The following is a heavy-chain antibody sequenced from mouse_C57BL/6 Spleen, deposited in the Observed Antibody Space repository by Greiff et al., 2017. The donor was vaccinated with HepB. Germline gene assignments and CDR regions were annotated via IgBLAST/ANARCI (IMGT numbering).Heavy chain of an antibody. D-gene: IGHD1-1*01. CDR2: IYPRSGNT. Sequence: QVQLQQSGAELARPGASVKLSCKASGYTFTSYGISWVKQRTGQGLEWIGEIYPRSGNTYYNEKFKGKATLTADKSSCTAYMELRSLTSEDSAVYFCARSGGYYYGSSFDYWGQGTTLTVSS. J-gene: IGHJ2*01. CDR3: ARSGGYYYGSSFDY. V-gene: IGHV1-81*01. CDR1: GYTFTSYG.